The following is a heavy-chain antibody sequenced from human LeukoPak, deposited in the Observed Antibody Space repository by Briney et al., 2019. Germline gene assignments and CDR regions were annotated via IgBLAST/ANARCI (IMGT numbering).Heavy chain of an antibody. CDR3: ARDLDTVTTSFDY. J-gene: IGHJ4*02. Sequence: LRLSCAASGFTFSDYYMSWIRQAPGKGLEWVSYISSSGSTIYYADSVKGRFTISRDNAKNSLYLQMNSLRAEDTAVYYCARDLDTVTTSFDYWGQGTLVTVSS. CDR2: ISSSGSTI. CDR1: GFTFSDYY. D-gene: IGHD4-17*01. V-gene: IGHV3-11*01.